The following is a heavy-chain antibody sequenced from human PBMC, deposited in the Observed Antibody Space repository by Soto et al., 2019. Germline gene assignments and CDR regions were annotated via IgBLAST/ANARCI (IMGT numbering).Heavy chain of an antibody. D-gene: IGHD5-18*01. Sequence: GESLKISCAVSGITFTRYWMSWVRQAPGKGLEWVANIKEDGSEKYYVDSVKGRFTISRDNAKNSLSLQMNSLRAEDTAVYYCAIPRGYSYGRSFDYWGQGTLVTVSS. CDR3: AIPRGYSYGRSFDY. CDR1: GITFTRYW. J-gene: IGHJ4*02. CDR2: IKEDGSEK. V-gene: IGHV3-7*01.